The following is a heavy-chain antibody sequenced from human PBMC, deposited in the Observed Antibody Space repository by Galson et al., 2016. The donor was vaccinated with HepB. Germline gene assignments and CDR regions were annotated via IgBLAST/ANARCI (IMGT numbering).Heavy chain of an antibody. CDR1: GYTFTTYG. CDR3: ARIGGYCSTLSCSYFDF. V-gene: IGHV1-46*01. Sequence: SVKVSCKASGYTFTTYGITWVRQAPGQGLEWIGEINPSGGTTSFAQNFQGRVTMTRDTSTNTIYMELSSLRSEDTAVYYCARIGGYCSTLSCSYFDFWGQGTLVTVSS. CDR2: INPSGGTT. J-gene: IGHJ4*02. D-gene: IGHD2-2*01.